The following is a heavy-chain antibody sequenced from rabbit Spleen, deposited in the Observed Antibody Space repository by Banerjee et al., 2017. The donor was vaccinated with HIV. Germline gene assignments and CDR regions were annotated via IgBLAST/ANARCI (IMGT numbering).Heavy chain of an antibody. V-gene: IGHV1S47*01. CDR2: IDPVFGIT. Sequence: QEQLVESGGGLVQPGASLTLTCKASGFDFSRTGVSWVRQAPGKGLEWIGYIDPVFGITYYANWVKGRFTISSHNAQNTLYLQLNSLTAADTATYFCVRDTWHFKLWGPGTLVTVS. J-gene: IGHJ4*01. CDR3: VRDTWHFKL. CDR1: GFDFSRTG. D-gene: IGHD3-1*01.